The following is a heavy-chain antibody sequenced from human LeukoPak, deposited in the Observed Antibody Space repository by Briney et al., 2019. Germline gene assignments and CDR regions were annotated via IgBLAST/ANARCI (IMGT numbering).Heavy chain of an antibody. CDR2: IYYSGST. V-gene: IGHV4-59*07. CDR1: GGYINSYY. Sequence: SNTQSLTCTITGGYINSYYWRWIRQPPGKGLERIGYIYYSGSTNYNPSLKSRVTISVDTSKNQFSLKLSSVTAADTAVYYCARLYYDFWSGYYFYWFDPWGQGTLVTSPQ. CDR3: ARLYYDFWSGYYFYWFDP. D-gene: IGHD3-3*01. J-gene: IGHJ5*02.